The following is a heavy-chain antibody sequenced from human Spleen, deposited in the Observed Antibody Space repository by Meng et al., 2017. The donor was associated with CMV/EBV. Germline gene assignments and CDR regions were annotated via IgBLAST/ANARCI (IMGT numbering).Heavy chain of an antibody. J-gene: IGHJ6*02. CDR2: ISSSSSYI. Sequence: GGSLRLSCVASGFTFSSYEMNWVRQVPGKGLEWVSSISSSSSYIYYADSVKGRFTISRDNAKNSLYLQMNSLRAEDTAVYYCARDRSSSWTFDGMDVWGQGTTVTVSS. D-gene: IGHD6-13*01. CDR1: GFTFSSYE. V-gene: IGHV3-21*01. CDR3: ARDRSSSWTFDGMDV.